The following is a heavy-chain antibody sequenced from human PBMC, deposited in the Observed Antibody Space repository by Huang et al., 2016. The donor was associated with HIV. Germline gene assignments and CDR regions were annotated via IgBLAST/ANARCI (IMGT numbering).Heavy chain of an antibody. Sequence: QAQLAESGGGAVQPGTSLTLSCVASGFTFNVYAMHWVRQAPGKGLEWVAVISAYGQKNFYIDSVRGRFTISRDNSRNTVHLRMDSLSAADTATYYCARELAVTGYWDFDSWGQGTLVTVSS. CDR2: ISAYGQKN. CDR1: GFTFNVYA. V-gene: IGHV3-30*03. J-gene: IGHJ4*02. D-gene: IGHD3-9*01. CDR3: ARELAVTGYWDFDS.